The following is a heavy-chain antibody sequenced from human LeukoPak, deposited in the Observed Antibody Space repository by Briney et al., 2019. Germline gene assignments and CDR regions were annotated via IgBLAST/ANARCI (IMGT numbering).Heavy chain of an antibody. D-gene: IGHD3-22*01. CDR2: ISYDGSNK. CDR1: GFTFSSYG. V-gene: IGHV3-30*18. J-gene: IGHJ4*02. Sequence: PEGSLRLSCAASGFTFSSYGMHWVRQAPGKGLEWVAVISYDGSNKYYADSVKGRFTISRDNSKNTLYLQMNSLRAEDTAVYYCAKDYSSRDSSGPWGQGTLVTVSS. CDR3: AKDYSSRDSSGP.